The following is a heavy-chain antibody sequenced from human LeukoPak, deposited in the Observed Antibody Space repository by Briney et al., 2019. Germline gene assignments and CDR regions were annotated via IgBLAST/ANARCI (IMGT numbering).Heavy chain of an antibody. V-gene: IGHV4-59*08. D-gene: IGHD2-15*01. CDR1: GGSISSYY. CDR2: IHCSGST. Sequence: PSETLSLTCSVSGGSISSYYWNWIRQSPGKGLEWIAYIHCSGSTNYNPSLRSRVTVSIDTSKNQFSLNLSSVTAADTAVYYCAGTSASSYGSSPSWGQGTLVTVSS. J-gene: IGHJ5*02. CDR3: AGTSASSYGSSPS.